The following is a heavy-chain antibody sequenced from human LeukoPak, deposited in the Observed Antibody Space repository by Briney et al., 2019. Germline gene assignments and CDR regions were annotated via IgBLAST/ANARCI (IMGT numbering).Heavy chain of an antibody. CDR3: ARDIVVVTAIMDV. CDR1: GFTFSSYW. V-gene: IGHV3-7*01. J-gene: IGHJ6*03. CDR2: IKQDGSEK. D-gene: IGHD2-21*02. Sequence: GGSLRLSCAASGFTFSSYWMSWVRQAPGKGLEWVANIKQDGSEKYYVDSVKGRFTISRDNAKNSLYLQMNSLRAEDTAVYYCARDIVVVTAIMDVWGKGTTVTISS.